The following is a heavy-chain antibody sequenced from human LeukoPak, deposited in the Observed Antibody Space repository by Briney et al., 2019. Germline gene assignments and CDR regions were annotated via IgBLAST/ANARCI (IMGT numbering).Heavy chain of an antibody. V-gene: IGHV4-31*03. CDR2: IYYSGST. CDR1: GGSISSGGYY. Sequence: PSQTLSLTCTVSGGSISSGGYYWSWIRQHPGKGLEWIGYIYYSGSTNYNPSLESRLTISIDTSKNQFSLNLSSVTAADTAVYYCARHGSNYYYYAMDVWGRGTPVTVSS. CDR3: ARHGSNYYYYAMDV. D-gene: IGHD1-1*01. J-gene: IGHJ6*02.